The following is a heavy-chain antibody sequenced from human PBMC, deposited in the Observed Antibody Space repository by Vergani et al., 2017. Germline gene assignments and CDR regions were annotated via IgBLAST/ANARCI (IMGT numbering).Heavy chain of an antibody. CDR2: ISAYNGNT. CDR1: GYTFTSYG. CDR3: ARVYVRWLVLRELDV. V-gene: IGHV1-18*04. Sequence: QVQLVQSGAEVKKPGASVKVSCKASGYTFTSYGISWVRQAPGQGLEWMGWISAYNGNTNYAQQLKGRVTRTTDTSTSTAYMELRSLRSDDTAVYYCARVYVRWLVLRELDVWGQGTTVTVSS. D-gene: IGHD6-19*01. J-gene: IGHJ6*02.